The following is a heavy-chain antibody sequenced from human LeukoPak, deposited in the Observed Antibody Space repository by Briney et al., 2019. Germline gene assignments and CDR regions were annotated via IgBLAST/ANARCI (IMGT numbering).Heavy chain of an antibody. V-gene: IGHV3-23*01. D-gene: IGHD1-1*01. CDR3: ARDGWKDAFDI. J-gene: IGHJ3*02. CDR2: ITDSGGST. CDR1: GFAFSSYT. Sequence: GGSLRLSCAASGFAFSSYTMIWVRQAPGKGLEWVSSITDSGGSTYYADSVKGRFTISRDNSKNTLYMQVNSLRVEDTAVYYCARDGWKDAFDIWGQGTMVTVSS.